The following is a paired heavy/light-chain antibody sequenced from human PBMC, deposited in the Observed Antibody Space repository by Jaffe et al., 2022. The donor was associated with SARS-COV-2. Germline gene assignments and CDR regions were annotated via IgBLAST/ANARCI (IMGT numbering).Light chain of an antibody. CDR1: ALPKQY. CDR2: KDS. V-gene: IGLV3-25*03. Sequence: SYELTQPPSVSVSPGQTARITCSGDALPKQYAYWYQQKPGQAPVLVIYKDSERPSGIPERFSGSSSGTTVTLTISGVQAEDEADYYCQSADSSPWVFGGGTKLTVL. CDR3: QSADSSPWV. J-gene: IGLJ3*02.
Heavy chain of an antibody. J-gene: IGHJ6*02. CDR2: FDPEDGET. CDR1: GYTLTELS. D-gene: IGHD3-16*01. V-gene: IGHV1-24*01. CDR3: ATDSNPYTSGGMDV. Sequence: QVQLVQSGAEVKKPGASVKVSCKVSGYTLTELSMHWVRQAPGKGLEWMGGFDPEDGETIYAQKFQGRVTMTEDTSTDTAYMELSSLRSEDTAVYYCATDSNPYTSGGMDVWGQGTTVTVSS.